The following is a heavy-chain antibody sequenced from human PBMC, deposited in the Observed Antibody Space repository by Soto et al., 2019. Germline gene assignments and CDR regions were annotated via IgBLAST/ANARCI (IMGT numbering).Heavy chain of an antibody. Sequence: QVQLVESGGGVVQPGRSLRLSCAASGFTFSSYGMHWVRQAPGKGLEWVAVISYDGSNKYYADSVKGRFTISRDNSKNTLYLQMNSLRAEDTAVYYCAKDIPNYDMLTGPPWFDPWGQGTLVTVSS. J-gene: IGHJ5*02. CDR2: ISYDGSNK. CDR1: GFTFSSYG. V-gene: IGHV3-30*18. D-gene: IGHD3-9*01. CDR3: AKDIPNYDMLTGPPWFDP.